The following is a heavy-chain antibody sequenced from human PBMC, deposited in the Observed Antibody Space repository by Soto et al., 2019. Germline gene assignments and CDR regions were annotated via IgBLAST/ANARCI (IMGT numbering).Heavy chain of an antibody. Sequence: SSETLSLTCAVSGGSISSGGYSWSWIRQPPGKGLEWIGYIYHSGSTYYNPSLKSRVTISVDRSKNQFSLKLSSVTAADTAVYYCARGLRTIFGVVIGSGHGMDVWGQGTTVTVSS. V-gene: IGHV4-30-2*01. CDR2: IYHSGST. CDR3: ARGLRTIFGVVIGSGHGMDV. CDR1: GGSISSGGYS. D-gene: IGHD3-3*01. J-gene: IGHJ6*02.